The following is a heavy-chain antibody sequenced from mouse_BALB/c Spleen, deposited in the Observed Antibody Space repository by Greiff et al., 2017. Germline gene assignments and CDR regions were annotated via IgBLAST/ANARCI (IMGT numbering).Heavy chain of an antibody. D-gene: IGHD2-3*01. CDR3: DREEVDDGYPEIYYYAMDY. CDR1: GFSLTSYG. V-gene: IGHV2-9*02. CDR2: IWAGGST. J-gene: IGHJ4*01. Sequence: QVQLKQSGPGLVAPSQSLSITCTVSGFSLTSYGVHWVRQPPGKGLEWLGVIWAGGSTNYNSALMSRLSISKDNSKSQVFLKMNSLKTDDTAMYYCDREEVDDGYPEIYYYAMDYWGQGTSVTVSS.